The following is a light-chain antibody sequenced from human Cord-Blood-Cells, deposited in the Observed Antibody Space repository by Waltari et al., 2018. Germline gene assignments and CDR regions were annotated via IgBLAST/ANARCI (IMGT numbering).Light chain of an antibody. CDR1: QSVSSN. Sequence: EIVMTQSPATLSVSPGERATPSCRASQSVSSNLAWYQQKPGQAPRLLIYGASTRATGIPAMFSCSGSGTEFTLTISSLQSEDFAVYYCQQYNNWPITFGQGTRLEIK. CDR3: QQYNNWPIT. J-gene: IGKJ5*01. V-gene: IGKV3-15*01. CDR2: GAS.